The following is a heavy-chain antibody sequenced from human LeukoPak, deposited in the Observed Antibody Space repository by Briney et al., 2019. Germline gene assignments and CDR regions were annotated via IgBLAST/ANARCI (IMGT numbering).Heavy chain of an antibody. J-gene: IGHJ4*02. D-gene: IGHD4-23*01. CDR1: GFTFSSYG. CDR2: ISYDGSNK. V-gene: IGHV3-30*18. Sequence: GGSLRLSCAASGFTFSSYGMHWVRQAPGKGLEWVAVISYDGSNKYYADSVKGRFTIPRDNSKNTLYLQMNSLRAEDTAVYYCANTVVVYWGQGTLVTVSS. CDR3: ANTVVVY.